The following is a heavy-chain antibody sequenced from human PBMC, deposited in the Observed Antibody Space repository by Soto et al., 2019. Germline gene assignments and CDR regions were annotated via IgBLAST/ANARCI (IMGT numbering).Heavy chain of an antibody. Sequence: SETLSLTCTVSGGSISGYFWSWIRQPPGKGLEWIGYIYHSGSTYYNPSLKSRVTISVGTSKNQFSLKLTSVTAADTAVYYCARDKITGLFDYWGQGTLVTVSS. CDR1: GGSISGYF. D-gene: IGHD2-8*02. CDR3: ARDKITGLFDY. V-gene: IGHV4-59*12. J-gene: IGHJ4*02. CDR2: IYHSGST.